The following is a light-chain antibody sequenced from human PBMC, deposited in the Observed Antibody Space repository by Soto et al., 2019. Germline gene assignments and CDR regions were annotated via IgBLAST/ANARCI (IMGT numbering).Light chain of an antibody. V-gene: IGKV3D-15*01. CDR3: QQYHIPPT. J-gene: IGKJ1*01. CDR2: GAS. CDR1: QSVSSC. Sequence: EIMFSQTPGTLSLAPGESATLSCRASQSVSSCLAWYQQRPGQAPRLLIYGASNRATGIPARFSGSGSGTVFSPTSSRPQSEGFALYCGQQYHIPPTFGQGTKVDIK.